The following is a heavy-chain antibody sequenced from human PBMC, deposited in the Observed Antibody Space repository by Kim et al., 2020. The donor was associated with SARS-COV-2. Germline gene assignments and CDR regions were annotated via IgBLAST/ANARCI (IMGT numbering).Heavy chain of an antibody. Sequence: AKGRFTICGDNAKNSLYLQMNSLRAEDTAWYYCAKGRLGGVYATATWFDPWGQGTLVTVSS. V-gene: IGHV3-9*01. CDR3: AKGRLGGVYATATWFDP. J-gene: IGHJ5*02. D-gene: IGHD2-8*01.